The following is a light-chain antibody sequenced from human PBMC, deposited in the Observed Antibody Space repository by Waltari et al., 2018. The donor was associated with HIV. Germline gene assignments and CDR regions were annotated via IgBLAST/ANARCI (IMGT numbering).Light chain of an antibody. CDR3: QQFGGSLS. CDR2: GTS. V-gene: IGKV3-20*01. CDR1: QSVSSSF. Sequence: EVVLTQSPDYPSLSPGGRATLSCRASQSVSSSFLAWYQQIPGQAPRLLIYGTSTRASGIPDRFSGSGSETDFTLTISRLEPEDFAVYYCQQFGGSLSFGGGTKVEIK. J-gene: IGKJ4*01.